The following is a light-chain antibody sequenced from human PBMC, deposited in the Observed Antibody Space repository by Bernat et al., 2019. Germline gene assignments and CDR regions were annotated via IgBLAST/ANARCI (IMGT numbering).Light chain of an antibody. CDR1: QSISNY. CDR3: QQTYSTPWT. Sequence: DIQMTQSPSSLSASVGDRVTITCRASQSISNYLNWYQQKPGKAPKFLIYAASSLADGVPSRFTGSGSGTEFTLTISSLQPEDSAAYYCQQTYSTPWTFGQGTTVEIK. V-gene: IGKV1-39*01. CDR2: AAS. J-gene: IGKJ1*01.